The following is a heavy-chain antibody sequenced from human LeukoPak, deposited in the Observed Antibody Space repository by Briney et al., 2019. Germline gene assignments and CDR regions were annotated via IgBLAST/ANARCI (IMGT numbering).Heavy chain of an antibody. CDR1: GYTCTSYD. D-gene: IGHD6-13*01. Sequence: GASVKVSCKASGYTCTSYDINWVRQATGQGLEWMGWRNPNSGNRGYEQKFQGRGTMTRNTSISTAYMELSSLRSEDTAVYYCAGSIAAAGFDPWGQGTLVTVSS. J-gene: IGHJ5*02. CDR2: RNPNSGNR. V-gene: IGHV1-8*01. CDR3: AGSIAAAGFDP.